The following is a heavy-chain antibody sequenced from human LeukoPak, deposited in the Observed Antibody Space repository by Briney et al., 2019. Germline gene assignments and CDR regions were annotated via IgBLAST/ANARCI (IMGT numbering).Heavy chain of an antibody. D-gene: IGHD6-13*01. CDR2: IYYSGST. J-gene: IGHJ4*02. V-gene: IGHV4-59*01. Sequence: SETLSLACTVSGGSINSYYWSWIRQPPGKGLEWIGYIYYSGSTNYNPSLKSRVTISVDTSKNQFSLRLSSVTAADTAVYYCARVTGYMTEDYFDYWGQGTLITVSS. CDR1: GGSINSYY. CDR3: ARVTGYMTEDYFDY.